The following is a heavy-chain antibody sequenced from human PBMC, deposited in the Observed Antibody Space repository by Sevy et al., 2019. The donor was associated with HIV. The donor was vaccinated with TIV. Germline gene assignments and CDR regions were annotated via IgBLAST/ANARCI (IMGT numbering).Heavy chain of an antibody. J-gene: IGHJ4*02. Sequence: GGCLRLSCAASGFTFSSYEMNWVRQAPGKGLEWVSYISSSGSTIYYADSVKGRFTISRDNAKNSLYLQMNSLRAEDTAVYYCAREIAAADDYWGQGTLVTVSS. D-gene: IGHD6-13*01. CDR3: AREIAAADDY. CDR2: ISSSGSTI. V-gene: IGHV3-48*03. CDR1: GFTFSSYE.